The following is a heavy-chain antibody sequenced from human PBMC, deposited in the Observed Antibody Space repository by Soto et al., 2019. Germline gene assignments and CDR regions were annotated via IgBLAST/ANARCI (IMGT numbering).Heavy chain of an antibody. J-gene: IGHJ4*02. CDR2: INHSGST. CDR3: ARGRVLAYCGGDCYSNDY. D-gene: IGHD2-21*02. Sequence: SEILSLTCAVYGGSFSGYYWSWIRQPPGKGLEWIGEINHSGSTNYNPSLKSRVTISVDTSKNQFSLKLSSVTAADTAVYYCARGRVLAYCGGDCYSNDYWGQGTLVTVSS. CDR1: GGSFSGYY. V-gene: IGHV4-34*01.